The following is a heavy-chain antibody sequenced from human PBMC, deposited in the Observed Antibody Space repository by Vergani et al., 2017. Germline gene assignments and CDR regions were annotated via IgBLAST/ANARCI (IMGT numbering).Heavy chain of an antibody. J-gene: IGHJ4*02. D-gene: IGHD6-19*01. V-gene: IGHV1-69*04. CDR3: ARDLKASGWYGDY. CDR2: IIPILGIA. Sequence: QVQLVQSGAEVKKPGSSVKVSCKASGGTFSSYTISWVRQAPGQGLEWMGRIIPILGIANYAQKFQGRVTITADKSTSTAYMELSSLRSDDTAVYYCARDLKASGWYGDYWGQGTLVTVSS. CDR1: GGTFSSYT.